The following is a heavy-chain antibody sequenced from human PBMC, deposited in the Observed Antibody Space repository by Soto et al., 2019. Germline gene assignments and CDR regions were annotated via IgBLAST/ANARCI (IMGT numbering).Heavy chain of an antibody. CDR3: AGAAAAGPLSLFDY. V-gene: IGHV4-59*01. Sequence: SETLSLTCTVSGGSISSYYWSWIRQPPGKGLEWIGYIYYSGSTNYNPSLESRVTISVDTSKNQFSLKLSSVTAADTAVYYCAGAAAAGPLSLFDYWGQGTLVTVSS. CDR1: GGSISSYY. D-gene: IGHD6-13*01. CDR2: IYYSGST. J-gene: IGHJ4*02.